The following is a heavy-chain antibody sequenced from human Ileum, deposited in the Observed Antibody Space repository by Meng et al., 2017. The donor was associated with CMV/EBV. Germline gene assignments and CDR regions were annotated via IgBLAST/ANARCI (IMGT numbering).Heavy chain of an antibody. D-gene: IGHD3-10*01. CDR2: IYYSGST. CDR3: ARFDGSASLFDY. Sequence: VSGGSLSGGNSSWSWIRQPPGKGLDWIGYIYYSGSTNYNPSLKSRVTISVDTSKTQFSLHLTSMTAADTAMYYCARFDGSASLFDYWGQGILVTVSS. J-gene: IGHJ4*02. V-gene: IGHV4-61*01. CDR1: GGSLSGGNSS.